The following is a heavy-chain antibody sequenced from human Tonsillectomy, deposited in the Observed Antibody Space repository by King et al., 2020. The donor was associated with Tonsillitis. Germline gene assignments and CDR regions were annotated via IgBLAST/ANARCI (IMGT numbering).Heavy chain of an antibody. CDR3: ARSLAISKEPGYDFWSGCRWGDYYGMDV. CDR2: IYPGDSDT. D-gene: IGHD3-3*01. J-gene: IGHJ6*02. CDR1: GYSFTSYW. Sequence: QLVQSGAEVKKPGESLKISCKGSGYSFTSYWIGWVRQMPGKGLEWMGIIYPGDSDTRYSPSFQGQVTISADKSISTAYLQRSSLKASDTAMYYRARSLAISKEPGYDFWSGCRWGDYYGMDVWGQGTTVTVSS. V-gene: IGHV5-51*01.